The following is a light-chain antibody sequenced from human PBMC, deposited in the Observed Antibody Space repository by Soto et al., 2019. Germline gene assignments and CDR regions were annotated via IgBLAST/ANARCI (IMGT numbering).Light chain of an antibody. J-gene: IGKJ5*01. V-gene: IGKV3-20*01. Sequence: EIVLTQSPGTLSLSPGEGATLSCRASQSVSSSYIAWYQQRPGQTPSLLIYGASTRATGIPDRFSGSRSGTHFTLTISRLEPGDFAVYYCQHFGGTTFTFGQGTRLEIK. CDR2: GAS. CDR3: QHFGGTTFT. CDR1: QSVSSSY.